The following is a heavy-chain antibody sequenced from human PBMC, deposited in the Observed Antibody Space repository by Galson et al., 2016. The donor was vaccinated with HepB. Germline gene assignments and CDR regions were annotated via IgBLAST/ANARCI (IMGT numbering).Heavy chain of an antibody. CDR3: AHSPALTAAFDY. D-gene: IGHD1-14*01. CDR1: GFSLTTDRVG. Sequence: PALVKPTQTLTLTCAFSGFSLTTDRVGVGWIRQAPGKALEWLALIYWDSDKRYSPSLKTRLTITKDTSKNQVVLTMANMDPVDTPTYYCAHSPALTAAFDYWGQGTLVTVSS. CDR2: IYWDSDK. V-gene: IGHV2-5*02. J-gene: IGHJ4*02.